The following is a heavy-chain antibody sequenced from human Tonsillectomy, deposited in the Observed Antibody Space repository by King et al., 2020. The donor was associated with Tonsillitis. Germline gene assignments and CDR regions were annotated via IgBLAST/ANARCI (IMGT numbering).Heavy chain of an antibody. CDR2: ISWNSGSI. CDR1: GFTFDDYA. V-gene: IGHV3-9*01. CDR3: AKERGRWELQFFAY. Sequence: VQLVESGGGLVQPGRSLRLSCAASGFTFDDYAMHWVRQAPGKGLEWVSGISWNSGSIGYADSVKGRFTISRDNAKNSLYLQMNSLRAEDTALYYCAKERGRWELQFFAYWGQGPLVTVSP. J-gene: IGHJ4*02. D-gene: IGHD1-26*01.